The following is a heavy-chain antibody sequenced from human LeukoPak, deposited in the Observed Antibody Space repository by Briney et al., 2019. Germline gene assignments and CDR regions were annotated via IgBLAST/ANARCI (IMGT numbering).Heavy chain of an antibody. V-gene: IGHV3-30*19. J-gene: IGHJ4*02. CDR2: ISSDGSSK. Sequence: GGSLRLSCVASGFSFSSYGMHWVRQAPGKGLEWVAVISSDGSSKFYADSVKGRFTISRDNSKNTLYVQMNSLRVEDTAVYYCARDLYDYVWGTYRYSPHDYWGQGTLVTVSS. D-gene: IGHD3-16*02. CDR3: ARDLYDYVWGTYRYSPHDY. CDR1: GFSFSSYG.